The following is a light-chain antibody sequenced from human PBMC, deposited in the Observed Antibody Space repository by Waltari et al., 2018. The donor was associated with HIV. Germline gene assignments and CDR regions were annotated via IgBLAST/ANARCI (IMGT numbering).Light chain of an antibody. CDR3: QSWDSSAAV. J-gene: IGLJ2*01. Sequence: SFELTQPPSVSVSPGQTAYRTWSGNKLGSMYGSWYQQKPGQYPVLVIFQDVKRPSGIPERFSGSSSWSTATLITSETQPMDEADYYCQSWDSSAAVFGGGTKLTVL. CDR2: QDV. V-gene: IGLV3-1*01. CDR1: KLGSMY.